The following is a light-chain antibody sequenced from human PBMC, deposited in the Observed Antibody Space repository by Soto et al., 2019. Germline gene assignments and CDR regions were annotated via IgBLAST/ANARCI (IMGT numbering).Light chain of an antibody. CDR2: EVT. CDR3: SSYTRSNTWV. V-gene: IGLV2-14*01. J-gene: IGLJ3*02. Sequence: QSALTQPASVSGSPGRSITISCSGTNSDVGASTYVSWYQQHPGKAPKLMIYEVTARPSGVSNRFSGSKSGNTASLTISGLQAEDEADYYCSSYTRSNTWVFGGGTKLTVL. CDR1: NSDVGASTY.